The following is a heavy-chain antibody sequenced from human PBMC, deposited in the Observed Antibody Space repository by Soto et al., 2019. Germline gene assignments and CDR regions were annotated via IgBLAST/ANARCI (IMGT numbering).Heavy chain of an antibody. D-gene: IGHD5-18*01. J-gene: IGHJ6*02. CDR1: GFTFSYYW. Sequence: PGGSLRLSCAASGFTFSYYWMSWVRQAPGKGLEWVANIKQYGSEKYYGDSVKGRFTISRDNAKSSLYLQMNSLRAEDTAVYYCARDRGYNYANAGYYYYYGMDVWGQGTTVTVSS. CDR2: IKQYGSEK. V-gene: IGHV3-7*01. CDR3: ARDRGYNYANAGYYYYYGMDV.